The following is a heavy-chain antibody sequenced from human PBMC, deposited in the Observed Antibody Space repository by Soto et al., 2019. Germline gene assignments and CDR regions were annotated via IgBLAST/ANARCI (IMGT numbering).Heavy chain of an antibody. CDR1: GFTFSSSG. CDR2: ISYDGSNK. Sequence: QVQLVESGGGVVQPGRSLRLSCAASGFTFSSSGMHWVRQAPGKGPEWVAIISYDGSNKYYADSVEGRFTISRDNSKNTLFLQMNSLSPEDTAVYFCAKDNPTIAYWGQGTLVTVSS. D-gene: IGHD1-1*01. J-gene: IGHJ4*02. CDR3: AKDNPTIAY. V-gene: IGHV3-30*18.